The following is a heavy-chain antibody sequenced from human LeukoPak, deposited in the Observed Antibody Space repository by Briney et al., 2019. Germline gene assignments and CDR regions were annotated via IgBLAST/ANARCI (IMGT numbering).Heavy chain of an antibody. Sequence: GGSLRLSCAASGFTFSSYGMHWVRQAPGKGLEWVSAISGGGGSTYYADSVKGRFTISRDNSKNTLYLQMNSLRAEDTAVYYCAKAAWSKQLEMAYDTSGYNYYYYMDVWGKGTTVTVSS. CDR1: GFTFSSYG. J-gene: IGHJ6*03. CDR2: ISGGGGST. D-gene: IGHD3-22*01. CDR3: AKAAWSKQLEMAYDTSGYNYYYYMDV. V-gene: IGHV3-23*01.